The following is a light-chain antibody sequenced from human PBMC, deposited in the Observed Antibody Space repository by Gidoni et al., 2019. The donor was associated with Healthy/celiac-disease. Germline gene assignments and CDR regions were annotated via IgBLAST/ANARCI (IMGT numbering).Light chain of an antibody. Sequence: QSALTQPRSVSGSPGQSVTISCTGTSSDVGGYNYVSWYQQHPGKAPKLMIYDVSKRPSGVPDRFSGSKSGNTASLTISGLQAEDEADYYCCSYAGSYSEVFGTGTKVXVX. CDR3: CSYAGSYSEV. CDR2: DVS. J-gene: IGLJ1*01. CDR1: SSDVGGYNY. V-gene: IGLV2-11*01.